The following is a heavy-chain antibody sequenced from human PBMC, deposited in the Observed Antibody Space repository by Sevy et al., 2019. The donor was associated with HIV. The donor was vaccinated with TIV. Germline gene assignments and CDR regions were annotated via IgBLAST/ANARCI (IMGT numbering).Heavy chain of an antibody. CDR3: AKQSSGWYLDY. CDR2: ISYDGSNK. D-gene: IGHD6-19*01. J-gene: IGHJ4*02. Sequence: GGSLRLSCAASGFTFSSYGMHWVRQAPGKGLEWVAVISYDGSNKYYADSVKGRFTISRENSKNTLYLQMNSLRAEDTAVYYCAKQSSGWYLDYWGQGTLVTVSS. CDR1: GFTFSSYG. V-gene: IGHV3-30*18.